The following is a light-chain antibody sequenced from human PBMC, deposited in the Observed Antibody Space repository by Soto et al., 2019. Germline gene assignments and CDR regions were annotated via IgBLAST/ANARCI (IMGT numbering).Light chain of an antibody. Sequence: DIQMTQSPSTLSASVGDRVTITCRASQSISSWLAWYQQKPGKAPKLLIYDASSLESGVPSRFSGSGSGTEFTLSISSLQPDDFATYYCQQYHSYPPYTFGQGTKLEIK. CDR2: DAS. CDR1: QSISSW. J-gene: IGKJ2*01. V-gene: IGKV1-5*01. CDR3: QQYHSYPPYT.